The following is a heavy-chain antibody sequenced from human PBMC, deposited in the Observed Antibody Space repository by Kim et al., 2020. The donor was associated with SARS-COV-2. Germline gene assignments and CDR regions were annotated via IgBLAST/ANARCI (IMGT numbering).Heavy chain of an antibody. V-gene: IGHV1-8*01. CDR3: ARGRRGTMIVVVIPYYYYKMDV. J-gene: IGHJ6*02. CDR1: GYTFTSYD. CDR2: MNPNSGNT. Sequence: ASVKVSCKASGYTFTSYDINWVRQATGQGLEWMGWMNPNSGNTGYAQKFQGRVTMTRNTSISTAYMELSSLRSEDTAVYYCARGRRGTMIVVVIPYYYYKMDVWGQGTTVTVSS. D-gene: IGHD3-22*01.